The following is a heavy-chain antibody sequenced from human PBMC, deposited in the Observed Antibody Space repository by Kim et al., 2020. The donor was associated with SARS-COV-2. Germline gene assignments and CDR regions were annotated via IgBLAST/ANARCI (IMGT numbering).Heavy chain of an antibody. V-gene: IGHV3-30*01. J-gene: IGHJ4*02. CDR3: ARDDSVVTPFDY. D-gene: IGHD2-21*02. Sequence: YYADSVKGRFTISRDNSKNTLYLQMNSLRAEDTAVYYCARDDSVVTPFDYWGQGTLVTVSS.